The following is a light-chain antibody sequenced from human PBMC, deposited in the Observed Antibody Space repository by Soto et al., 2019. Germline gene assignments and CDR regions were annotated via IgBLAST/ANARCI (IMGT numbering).Light chain of an antibody. Sequence: SALTQPPSASGTPGQRVTISCSGSSSNVGSNAVNWYQQFPGTAPKLLIYSDNQRPSGVPDRFSDSKSGTSASLAISGLQSEDEAVYHCASWDDSLNGPVFGGGTKGTVL. V-gene: IGLV1-44*01. CDR2: SDN. CDR3: ASWDDSLNGPV. CDR1: SSNVGSNA. J-gene: IGLJ2*01.